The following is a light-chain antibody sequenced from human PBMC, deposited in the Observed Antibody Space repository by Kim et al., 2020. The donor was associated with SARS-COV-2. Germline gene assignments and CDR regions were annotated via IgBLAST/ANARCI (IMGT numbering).Light chain of an antibody. CDR2: GAS. Sequence: SPGERATHSCRASQSVSSNLAWYQQRPGQAPRLLIYGASTRATGIPDRFSGSGSATDFTLTISSLQSEDSAVYYCQQYNQWPPEYTFGQGTKLEI. CDR3: QQYNQWPPEYT. V-gene: IGKV3-15*01. J-gene: IGKJ2*01. CDR1: QSVSSN.